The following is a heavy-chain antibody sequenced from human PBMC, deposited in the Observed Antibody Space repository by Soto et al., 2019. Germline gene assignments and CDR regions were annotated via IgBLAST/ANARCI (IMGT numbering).Heavy chain of an antibody. CDR2: ISGSGGST. V-gene: IGHV3-23*01. CDR3: ARDFVLVPSALYYFDY. D-gene: IGHD2-2*01. CDR1: GFTFSSYA. J-gene: IGHJ4*02. Sequence: PGGSLRLSCAASGFTFSSYAMSWVRQAPGKGLEWVSAISGSGGSTSRAQKFEGRVTMTRDTSTSTVYMELSSLTSEDTAVYFCARDFVLVPSALYYFDYWGQGTLVTVSS.